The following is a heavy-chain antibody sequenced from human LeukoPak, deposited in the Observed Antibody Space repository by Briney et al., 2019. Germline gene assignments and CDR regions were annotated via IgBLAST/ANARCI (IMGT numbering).Heavy chain of an antibody. J-gene: IGHJ4*02. CDR2: VHTSGST. V-gene: IGHV4-61*02. D-gene: IGHD2-21*01. Sequence: PSQTLSLTCNVSGGSISRGLYFWSWIRQPAGKSLEWIGRVHTSGSTNYKPYLLGRITISLDTSKSQVSLKLMSVTAADTALYFCVREVDGFWIAADWWGQRTQVTVSS. CDR1: GGSISRGLYF. CDR3: VREVDGFWIAADW.